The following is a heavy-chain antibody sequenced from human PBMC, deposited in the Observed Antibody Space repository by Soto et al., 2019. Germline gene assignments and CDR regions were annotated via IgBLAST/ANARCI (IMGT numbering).Heavy chain of an antibody. Sequence: SQTLSLTCAISGDSVSSKSAAWHWIRQSPSRGLEWLGRTYYRSKWSSNYAVSVKSRITINPDTSKKQFSLQLRSVTPDDTAMYYCARTGDYLVDYCGQGTLVTVSS. J-gene: IGHJ4*02. CDR2: TYYRSKWSS. V-gene: IGHV6-1*01. CDR3: ARTGDYLVDY. D-gene: IGHD7-27*01. CDR1: GDSVSSKSAA.